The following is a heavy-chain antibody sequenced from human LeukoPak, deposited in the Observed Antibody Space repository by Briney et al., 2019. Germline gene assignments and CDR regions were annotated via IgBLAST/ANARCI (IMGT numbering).Heavy chain of an antibody. CDR2: IYYSGST. V-gene: IGHV4-30-4*01. D-gene: IGHD6-19*01. J-gene: IGHJ4*02. CDR1: GGSISSGDYY. Sequence: SQTLSLTCTVSGGSISSGDYYWSWIRQPPGKGLEWIGYIYYSGSTYYNPSLKSRVTISVDTSKNQFSLKLSSVTAADTAVYYCARGRSLAPRFDYWGQGTLVTVSS. CDR3: ARGRSLAPRFDY.